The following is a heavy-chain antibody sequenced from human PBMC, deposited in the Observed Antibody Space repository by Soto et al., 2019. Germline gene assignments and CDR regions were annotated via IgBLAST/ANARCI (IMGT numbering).Heavy chain of an antibody. CDR1: GFTFSSYA. CDR2: ISGSGGST. D-gene: IGHD3-9*01. J-gene: IGHJ6*03. Sequence: GGSLRLSCAASGFTFSSYAMSWVRQAPGKGLEWVSAISGSGGSTYYADSVKGRFTISRDNSKNTLYLQMNSLRAEDTAVYYCAKGAFDWLLYGRGDYMDVWGKGTTVTVSS. V-gene: IGHV3-23*01. CDR3: AKGAFDWLLYGRGDYMDV.